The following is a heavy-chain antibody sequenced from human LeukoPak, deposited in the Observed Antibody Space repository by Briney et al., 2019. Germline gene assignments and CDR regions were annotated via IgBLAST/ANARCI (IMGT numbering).Heavy chain of an antibody. CDR3: ARLSWNDYDRSGFDN. Sequence: AGGSLRLSCAASGFTFSSYWMSWVRRAPGKGLEWVAKIKQDGRAIYYVDSVKGRFTISRDNAKNSLYVQMNSLRAEDTAVYYCARLSWNDYDRSGFDNWGQGTLVTVSS. J-gene: IGHJ4*02. V-gene: IGHV3-7*05. CDR2: IKQDGRAI. D-gene: IGHD3-22*01. CDR1: GFTFSSYW.